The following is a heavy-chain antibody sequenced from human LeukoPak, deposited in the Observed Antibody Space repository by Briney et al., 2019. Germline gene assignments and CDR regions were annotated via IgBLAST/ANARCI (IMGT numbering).Heavy chain of an antibody. D-gene: IGHD3-10*01. CDR2: VSYSGST. Sequence: SETLSLTCTVSGGSVSSGGYLWSWIRQPPGKGLEWIGYVSYSGSTNYNPSLKSRVSISVDKSKNQFSLKLSSVTAADTGVYYCARDGSGSHLFDYWGQGTLVTVSS. J-gene: IGHJ4*02. CDR3: ARDGSGSHLFDY. CDR1: GGSVSSGGYL. V-gene: IGHV4-61*08.